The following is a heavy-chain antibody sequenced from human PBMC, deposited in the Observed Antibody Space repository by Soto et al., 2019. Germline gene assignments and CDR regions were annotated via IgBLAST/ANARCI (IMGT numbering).Heavy chain of an antibody. CDR2: MSYDGSTK. D-gene: IGHD4-17*01. J-gene: IGHJ4*02. V-gene: IGHV3-30*03. Sequence: QVQLVESGGGVVQPGRSLRLSCAASGFTFSNYAMHWVRQAPGKGLEWVAVMSYDGSTKYYADSVKGRFTISRDNSKNTLYLQMNSLRGEATAVYYCARNDYGDNGYFDYWGQGTLVTVSS. CDR1: GFTFSNYA. CDR3: ARNDYGDNGYFDY.